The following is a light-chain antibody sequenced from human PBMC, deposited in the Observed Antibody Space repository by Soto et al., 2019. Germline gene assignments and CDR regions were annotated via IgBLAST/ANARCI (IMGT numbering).Light chain of an antibody. J-gene: IGKJ4*01. CDR2: IAS. CDR3: LQSGGLPLT. V-gene: IGKV3-20*01. Sequence: EIVLTQSPGTLSLSPGERATLSCRASQSVHNNYLAWYQQRLGQPPRLVISIASNRATGISDRFSGSGSGTDFILTISRLEPEDSAVYYCLQSGGLPLTFGGGTKVEI. CDR1: QSVHNNY.